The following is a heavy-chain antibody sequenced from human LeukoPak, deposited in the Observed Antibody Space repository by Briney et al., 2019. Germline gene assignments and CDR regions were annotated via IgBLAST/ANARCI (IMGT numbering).Heavy chain of an antibody. V-gene: IGHV4-39*01. Sequence: SETLSLTCTVSGGSISSSSYYWGWNRQPQGKGLEWIGSIYYSGSTYYNPSLESRVTISVDTSKNQFSLKLSSVTAADTAVYYCARHQRPITVTHFDYWGQGTWSPSPQ. CDR2: IYYSGST. D-gene: IGHD4-17*01. CDR1: GGSISSSSYY. J-gene: IGHJ4*02. CDR3: ARHQRPITVTHFDY.